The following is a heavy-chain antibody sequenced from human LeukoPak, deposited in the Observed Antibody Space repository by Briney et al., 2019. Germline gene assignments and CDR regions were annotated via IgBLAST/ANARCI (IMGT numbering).Heavy chain of an antibody. CDR2: IKQDGSEK. D-gene: IGHD1-14*01. Sequence: TGGSLRLSCAASGFTSSSYWMSWVRQAPGKGLEWVAIIKQDGSEKYYVDSVKGRFTISRDNAEKSLYLQMNSLRAEDTAVYYCATSRTSDYWGQGTLVTVSS. CDR1: GFTSSSYW. V-gene: IGHV3-7*03. J-gene: IGHJ4*02. CDR3: ATSRTSDY.